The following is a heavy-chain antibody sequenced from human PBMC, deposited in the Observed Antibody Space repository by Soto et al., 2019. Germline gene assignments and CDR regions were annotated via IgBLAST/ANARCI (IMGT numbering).Heavy chain of an antibody. J-gene: IGHJ5*02. CDR3: EEGIKYGDSSSRFDP. V-gene: IGHV1-8*02. D-gene: IGHD4-17*01. CDR1: GYTFTSYD. CDR2: MNPNSGNT. Sequence: QVQLVQSGAEVKKPGASVKVSCKASGYTFTSYDINWVRQATGQGFEYLGWMNPNSGNTDYVKKFQGRVTMTRDTSMSTAYMELSSLRSEGTAVYYGEEGIKYGDSSSRFDPWGPGTLVTVSS.